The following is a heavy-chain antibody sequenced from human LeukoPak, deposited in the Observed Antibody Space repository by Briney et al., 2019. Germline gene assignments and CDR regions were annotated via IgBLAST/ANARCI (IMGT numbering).Heavy chain of an antibody. J-gene: IGHJ4*02. Sequence: GASVKVSCKASGYTFTGYYMHWVRQAPGQGLEWMGWINPNSGGTNYAQKFQGRVTMTRDTSISTAYMELSRLRSDDTAVYYRAREGQYSSGWSEFDYWGQGTLVTVSS. CDR2: INPNSGGT. CDR1: GYTFTGYY. CDR3: AREGQYSSGWSEFDY. V-gene: IGHV1-2*02. D-gene: IGHD6-19*01.